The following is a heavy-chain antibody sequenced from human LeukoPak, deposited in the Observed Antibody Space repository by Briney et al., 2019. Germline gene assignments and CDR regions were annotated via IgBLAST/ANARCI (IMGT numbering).Heavy chain of an antibody. J-gene: IGHJ4*02. D-gene: IGHD3-3*01. Sequence: PSETLSLTCGVSGGSITSTNWWSWVRQPPGQGLEWIGEDSLSGLTNYNPSLSSRVIMALDTSKNHLSLHLTSVTAADTAVYYCAREGGFYRPLDYSGQGTLVTVSS. CDR1: GGSITSTNW. CDR2: DSLSGLT. CDR3: AREGGFYRPLDY. V-gene: IGHV4-4*02.